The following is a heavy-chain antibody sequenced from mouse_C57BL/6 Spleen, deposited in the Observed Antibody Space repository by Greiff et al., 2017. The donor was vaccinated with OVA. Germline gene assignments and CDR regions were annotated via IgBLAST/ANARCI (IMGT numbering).Heavy chain of an antibody. CDR1: GYTFTSYW. J-gene: IGHJ2*01. CDR3: ARRVYYYGSSEDYFDY. V-gene: IGHV1-69*01. Sequence: QVQLQQPGAELVMPGASVKLSCKASGYTFTSYWMHWVKQRPGQGLEWIGEIDPSDSYTNYNQKFKGKSTLTVDKSSSTAYMQLSRLTSEDSAVYYCARRVYYYGSSEDYFDYWGQGTTLTVSS. CDR2: IDPSDSYT. D-gene: IGHD1-1*01.